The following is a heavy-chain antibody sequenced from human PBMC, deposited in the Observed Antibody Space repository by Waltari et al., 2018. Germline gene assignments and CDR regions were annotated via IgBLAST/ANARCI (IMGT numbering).Heavy chain of an antibody. V-gene: IGHV3-23*01. CDR1: GFTFSSYA. Sequence: EVQLLESGGGLVQPGGSLRLSCAASGFTFSSYAMSWVRQAPGKGLEWVSAISGSGGSTYYADSVKGRFTISRDNSKNTLYLQMNSLRAADTAVYYCARGRVLLWFREPEYDYWGQGTLVTVSS. CDR3: ARGRVLLWFREPEYDY. D-gene: IGHD3-10*01. J-gene: IGHJ4*02. CDR2: ISGSGGST.